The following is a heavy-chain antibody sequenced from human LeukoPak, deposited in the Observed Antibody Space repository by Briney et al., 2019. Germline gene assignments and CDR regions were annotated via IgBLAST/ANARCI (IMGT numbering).Heavy chain of an antibody. D-gene: IGHD3-22*01. J-gene: IGHJ4*02. Sequence: GGSLRLSCTASGFSFGDHAMSWVRQAPGKGLEWAGFIRSNRNGGTPEYAASVKGRFRISRDDSRSIAYLQMNSLKIEDTAVYYCARETLIDYAFDYWGQGILVTVSS. V-gene: IGHV3-49*04. CDR3: ARETLIDYAFDY. CDR2: IRSNRNGGTP. CDR1: GFSFGDHA.